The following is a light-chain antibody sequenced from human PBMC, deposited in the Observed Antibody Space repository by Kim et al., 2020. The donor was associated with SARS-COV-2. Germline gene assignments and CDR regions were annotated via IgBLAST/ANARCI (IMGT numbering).Light chain of an antibody. J-gene: IGLJ3*02. V-gene: IGLV2-11*01. CDR2: EVT. CDR3: CSYAGSYPWV. Sequence: QSALTQPRSVSGSPGQSVTIPCTGTSSDVGDYKYVSWYQQHPGEAPKLLIYEVTKRPSGVPDRFSGSKSGNPASLTISGLQAEDEADYYCCSYAGSYPWVFGGGTQLTVL. CDR1: SSDVGDYKY.